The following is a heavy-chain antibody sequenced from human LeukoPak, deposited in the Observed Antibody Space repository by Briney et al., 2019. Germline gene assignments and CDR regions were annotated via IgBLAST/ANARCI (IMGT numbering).Heavy chain of an antibody. D-gene: IGHD6-19*01. J-gene: IGHJ4*02. CDR2: ISSSGSTI. Sequence: GGSLRLSCAASGFTFSSYEMNWVRQAPGKGLEWVSYISSSGSTIYYADSVKGRFTISRDNAKNSLYLQMNSLGAEDTAVYYCARARGEWPVVFDYWGQGTLVTVSS. CDR1: GFTFSSYE. V-gene: IGHV3-48*03. CDR3: ARARGEWPVVFDY.